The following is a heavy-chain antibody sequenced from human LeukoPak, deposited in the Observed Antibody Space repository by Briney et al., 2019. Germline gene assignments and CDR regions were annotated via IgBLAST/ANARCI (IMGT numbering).Heavy chain of an antibody. V-gene: IGHV3-21*01. CDR3: ARDSESGWSDY. J-gene: IGHJ4*02. CDR2: ISSSSTYI. Sequence: GGSLRLSCVASGFIFSGYSMNWVRQAPGKGLEWVSSISSSSTYIYYADSLKGRFTISRDNAKNSLYLQMNSLRAEDTAVYYCARDSESGWSDYWGQGTLVTVSS. CDR1: GFIFSGYS. D-gene: IGHD6-19*01.